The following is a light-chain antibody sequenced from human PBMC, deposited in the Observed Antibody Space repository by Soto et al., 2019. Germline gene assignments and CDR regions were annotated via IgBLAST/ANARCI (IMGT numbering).Light chain of an antibody. CDR1: QSVSSN. CDR2: GAS. J-gene: IGKJ5*01. Sequence: EIVMPQSPATLSGSPGERATLSCRASQSVSSNLAWYQQKPGQAPSRLSYGASTRATGIPTRFSGSGSGTEFTLTISSLQAEDFVVYYCQHYNNWLITFGQGTRLEIK. CDR3: QHYNNWLIT. V-gene: IGKV3-15*01.